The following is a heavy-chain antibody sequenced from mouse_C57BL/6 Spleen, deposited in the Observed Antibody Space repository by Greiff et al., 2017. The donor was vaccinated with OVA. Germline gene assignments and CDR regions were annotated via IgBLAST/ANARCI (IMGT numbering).Heavy chain of an antibody. Sequence: VQLQQSGAELVRPGASVKLSCTASGFNIKDYYMHWVKQRPEQGLEWIGRIDPEDGDTEYAPKFQGKATMTADTSSNTAYLQLSSLTSEDTAVYYCTCLSNGSSYLAYWGQGTLVTVSA. D-gene: IGHD1-1*01. CDR1: GFNIKDYY. CDR2: IDPEDGDT. J-gene: IGHJ3*01. V-gene: IGHV14-1*01. CDR3: TCLSNGSSYLAY.